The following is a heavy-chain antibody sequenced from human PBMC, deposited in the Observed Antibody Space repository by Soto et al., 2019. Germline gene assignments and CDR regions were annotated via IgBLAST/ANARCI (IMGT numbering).Heavy chain of an antibody. J-gene: IGHJ6*02. CDR2: ISYDGSNK. CDR1: GFTFSSYA. Sequence: GGSLRLSCAASGFTFSSYAMHWVRQAPGKGLEWVAVISYDGSNKYYADSVKGRFTISRDNSKNTLYLQMNSLRAEDTAVYYCARDDWYSSSSAGLSLDYYGMDVWGQGTTVTVSS. CDR3: ARDDWYSSSSAGLSLDYYGMDV. D-gene: IGHD6-6*01. V-gene: IGHV3-30-3*01.